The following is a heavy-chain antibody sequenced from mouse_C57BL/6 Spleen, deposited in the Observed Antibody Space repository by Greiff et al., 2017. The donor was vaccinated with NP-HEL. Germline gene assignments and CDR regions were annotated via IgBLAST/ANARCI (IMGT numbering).Heavy chain of an antibody. CDR3: LTTVVATGHWYFDV. CDR1: GYTFTDYY. J-gene: IGHJ1*03. V-gene: IGHV1-26*01. D-gene: IGHD1-1*01. Sequence: EVQLQQSGPELVKPGASVKISCKASGYTFTDYYMNWVKQSHGKSLEWIGDINPNNGGTSYNQKFKGKATLTVDKSSSTAYMELRSLTSEDSAVYYCLTTVVATGHWYFDVWGTGTTVTVSS. CDR2: INPNNGGT.